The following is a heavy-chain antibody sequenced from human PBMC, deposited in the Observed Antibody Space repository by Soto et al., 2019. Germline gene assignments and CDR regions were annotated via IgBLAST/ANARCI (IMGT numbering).Heavy chain of an antibody. Sequence: SEKVSCKASGYTFTSYGISWVRQAPGPGLEWMGWISVYNGNTNYTQKPQGRVTMTTDKSTSTAYMAMRSLGSYDTAVYDCARAEYCGGDCYPRFDPWGQGTLVTVSS. V-gene: IGHV1-18*01. CDR1: GYTFTSYG. CDR2: ISVYNGNT. D-gene: IGHD2-21*02. CDR3: ARAEYCGGDCYPRFDP. J-gene: IGHJ5*02.